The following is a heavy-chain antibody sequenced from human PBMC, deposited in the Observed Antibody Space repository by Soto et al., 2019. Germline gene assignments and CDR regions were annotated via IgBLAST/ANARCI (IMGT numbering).Heavy chain of an antibody. D-gene: IGHD6-13*01. V-gene: IGHV1-2*04. CDR3: ARANSGYRRSWVFYY. J-gene: IGHJ4*02. CDR2: INPNSGGT. CDR1: GYTFTGYY. Sequence: GASVKVSCKASGYTFTGYYMHWVRQAPGQGLEWMGWINPNSGGTNYAQKFQGWVTMTRDTSISTAYMELSRLRSDDTAVYYCARANSGYRRSWVFYYWGKGTLVTVAS.